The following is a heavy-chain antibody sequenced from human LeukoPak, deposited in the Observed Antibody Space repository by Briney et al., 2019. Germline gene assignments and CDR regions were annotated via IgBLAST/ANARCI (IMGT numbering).Heavy chain of an antibody. J-gene: IGHJ6*02. CDR2: IYYSGST. CDR1: GGSISSYY. V-gene: IGHV4-59*08. D-gene: IGHD2-2*01. CDR3: ASTLYCSSTSCYARGVYYYYGMDV. Sequence: SETLSLTCTVSGGSISSYYWSWIRQPPGKGLEWIGYIYYSGSTNYNPSLKSRVTISVDTSKNQFSLKLSSVTAADTAVYYCASTLYCSSTSCYARGVYYYYGMDVWGQGTTVTVSS.